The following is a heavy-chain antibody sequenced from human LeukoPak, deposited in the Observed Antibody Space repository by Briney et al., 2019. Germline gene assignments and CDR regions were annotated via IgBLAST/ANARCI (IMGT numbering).Heavy chain of an antibody. CDR2: IYYSGST. J-gene: IGHJ5*02. CDR3: ARVQYYYGSGTSWFDP. CDR1: GGSISSYY. D-gene: IGHD3-10*01. Sequence: SETLSLTCTVSGGSISSYYWSWIRQPPGKGLEWIGYIYYSGSTNYNPSLKSRVTISVDTSKNQFSLKLSSVTAAGTAVYYCARVQYYYGSGTSWFDPWGQGTLVTVSS. V-gene: IGHV4-59*01.